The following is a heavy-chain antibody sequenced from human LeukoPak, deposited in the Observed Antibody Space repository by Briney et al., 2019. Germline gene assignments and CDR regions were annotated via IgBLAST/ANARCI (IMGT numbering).Heavy chain of an antibody. CDR1: GYIFTTYG. D-gene: IGHD6-13*01. Sequence: ASVKVSCKASGYIFTTYGISWVRQAPGQGLEWMGWISGHNGNTNYAQSLQGRVTMTTDTSTRTAYMELRSLRSDDTAVYYCARDASIIAAAGYFAFWGQGTLVSVSS. CDR3: ARDASIIAAAGYFAF. CDR2: ISGHNGNT. J-gene: IGHJ4*02. V-gene: IGHV1-18*01.